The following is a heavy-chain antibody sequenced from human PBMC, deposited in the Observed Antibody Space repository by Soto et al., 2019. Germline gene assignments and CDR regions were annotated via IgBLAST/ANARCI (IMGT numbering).Heavy chain of an antibody. D-gene: IGHD4-17*01. V-gene: IGHV4-31*03. J-gene: IGHJ3*02. CDR3: ARADYGETKDAFDI. Sequence: PSETLSLTCTVSGGSISSGGYYWSWIRQHPGKGLEWIGYIYYSGSTYYNPSLKSRVTISVDTSKNQFSLKLSSVTAADTAVYYCARADYGETKDAFDIWGQGTMVTVSS. CDR2: IYYSGST. CDR1: GGSISSGGYY.